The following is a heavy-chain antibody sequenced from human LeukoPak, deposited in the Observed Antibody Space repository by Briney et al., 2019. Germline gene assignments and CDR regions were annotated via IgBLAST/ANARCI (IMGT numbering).Heavy chain of an antibody. V-gene: IGHV3-7*01. CDR1: GFTFSSYW. D-gene: IGHD3-22*01. CDR2: IKQDGSEK. J-gene: IGHJ4*02. CDR3: ARDKFTRASSGTMIVVAPGFDY. Sequence: GGSLRLSCAASGFTFSSYWMSWVRQAPGKGLEWVANIKQDGSEKYYVDSVKGRFTISRDNAKNSLYLQMNSLRAEDTAVYYCARDKFTRASSGTMIVVAPGFDYWGQGTLVTVSS.